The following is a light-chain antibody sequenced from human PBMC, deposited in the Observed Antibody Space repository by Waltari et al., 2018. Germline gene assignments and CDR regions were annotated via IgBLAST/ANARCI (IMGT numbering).Light chain of an antibody. V-gene: IGKV3-20*01. J-gene: IGKJ1*01. CDR2: AAS. CDR3: QNHERLPAK. CDR1: QSVSKY. Sequence: ELVLTQSPGTLSLSPGERATLSCRASQSVSKYLAWYQQRPGQAPRLLIHAASTRATGIPDRFSGSGFGTDFSLTISRLEPEDFAVYYCQNHERLPAKFGQGTKVEIK.